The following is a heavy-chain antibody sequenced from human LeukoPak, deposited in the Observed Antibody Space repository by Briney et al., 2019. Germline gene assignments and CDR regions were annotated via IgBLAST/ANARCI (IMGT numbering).Heavy chain of an antibody. Sequence: GGSLRLSCAASGFTFSSYSMNWVRQAPGKGLEWVSYISSSSSTIYYADSVKGRFTISRDNAKNSLYPQMNSLRAEDTAVYYCARDRDGFGELLPYYYYYGMDVWGQGTTVTVSS. V-gene: IGHV3-48*01. CDR1: GFTFSSYS. CDR3: ARDRDGFGELLPYYYYYGMDV. D-gene: IGHD3-10*01. J-gene: IGHJ6*02. CDR2: ISSSSSTI.